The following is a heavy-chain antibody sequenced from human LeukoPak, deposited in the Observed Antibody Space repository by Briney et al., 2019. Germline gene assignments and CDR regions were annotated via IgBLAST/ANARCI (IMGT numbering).Heavy chain of an antibody. CDR1: AGSISSSSYY. CDR2: IYYSGST. Sequence: SETLSLTCTVSAGSISSSSYYWGWIRQPPGKGLEWIGYIYYSGSTNYNPSLKSRVTISVDTSKNQFSLKLSSVTAADTAVYYCARGRRYYWFDPWGQGTLVTVSS. J-gene: IGHJ5*02. V-gene: IGHV4-61*05. D-gene: IGHD2-21*01. CDR3: ARGRRYYWFDP.